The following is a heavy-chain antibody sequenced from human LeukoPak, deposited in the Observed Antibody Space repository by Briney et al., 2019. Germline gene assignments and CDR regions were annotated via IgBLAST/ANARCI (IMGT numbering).Heavy chain of an antibody. CDR1: GYTFTSYA. V-gene: IGHV1-3*01. Sequence: VASVKVSCKASGYTFTSYAMHWVRQAPGQRLEWMGWINAGNGNTKYSQKFQGRVTITRDTSASTAYMELSSLRSEDTAVYYCARGRYYDFWSGYYSKYYHYYMDVWGKGTTVTVSS. CDR3: ARGRYYDFWSGYYSKYYHYYMDV. CDR2: INAGNGNT. D-gene: IGHD3-3*01. J-gene: IGHJ6*03.